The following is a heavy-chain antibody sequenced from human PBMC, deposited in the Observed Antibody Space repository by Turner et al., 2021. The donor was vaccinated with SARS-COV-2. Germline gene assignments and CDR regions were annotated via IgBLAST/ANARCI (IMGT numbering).Heavy chain of an antibody. CDR2: MSFDGSNT. J-gene: IGHJ4*02. CDR1: GFPCSSFD. CDR3: AKEGAENYYFDC. D-gene: IGHD1-7*01. Sequence: QVQLVESVGGVVQLGGSLRLSCAASGFPCSSFDMHWVRQAPGKGLEWVAFMSFDGSNTHYTDSVKGRFTISRDSSKNTLYLQMASLRTEDTAVYYCAKEGAENYYFDCWGQGTLVTVSS. V-gene: IGHV3-30*18.